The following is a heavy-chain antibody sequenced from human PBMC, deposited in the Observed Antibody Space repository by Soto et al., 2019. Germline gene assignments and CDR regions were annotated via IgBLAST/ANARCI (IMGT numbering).Heavy chain of an antibody. Sequence: QVQLVQSGAEVKKPGASVKISCKASGYTFTSYAIHWVRQAPGQGLEWMGRITAASGDTKSSQKFQDRVTITRATSASTTYMELSSLRSEDTAVYYCARARDVPDVLRNDYYFGMDVWGQGTTVTVSS. D-gene: IGHD3-16*01. CDR3: ARARDVPDVLRNDYYFGMDV. CDR2: ITAASGDT. CDR1: GYTFTSYA. J-gene: IGHJ6*02. V-gene: IGHV1-3*01.